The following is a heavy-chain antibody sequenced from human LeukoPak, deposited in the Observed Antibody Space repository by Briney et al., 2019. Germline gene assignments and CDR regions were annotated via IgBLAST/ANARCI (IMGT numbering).Heavy chain of an antibody. Sequence: PSEALSLTCAVYGGSFSGYYWSWIRQPPGKGREWIGEINHSGSTSYNPSLKSRVTISVDTSKNQFSLKLSSVTAADTAVYYCARVLDSSGYYYGFDPWGQGTLVTVSS. D-gene: IGHD3-22*01. CDR1: GGSFSGYY. CDR3: ARVLDSSGYYYGFDP. CDR2: INHSGST. V-gene: IGHV4-34*01. J-gene: IGHJ5*02.